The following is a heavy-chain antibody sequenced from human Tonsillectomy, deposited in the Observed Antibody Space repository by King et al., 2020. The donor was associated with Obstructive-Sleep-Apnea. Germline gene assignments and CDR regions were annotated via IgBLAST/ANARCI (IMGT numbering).Heavy chain of an antibody. J-gene: IGHJ6*02. CDR3: ARDHGGGLDV. CDR2: ISNSGNT. CDR1: GASISLYY. V-gene: IGHV4-59*01. Sequence: QLQESGPGLVKPSETVSLTCTVSGASISLYYWTWVRQPPGKGLGWIGYISNSGNTNYRPSLKSRVTISVDTSKSQVSLKLSSVTAADTAVYYCARDHGGGLDVWGHGTTVTVSS. D-gene: IGHD4-23*01.